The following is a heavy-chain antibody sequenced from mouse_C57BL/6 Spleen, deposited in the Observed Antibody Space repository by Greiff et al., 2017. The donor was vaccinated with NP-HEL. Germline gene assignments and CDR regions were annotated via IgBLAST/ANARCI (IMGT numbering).Heavy chain of an antibody. Sequence: EVQLQQSGPELVKPGASVKMSCKASGYTFTDYNMHWVKQSHGKSLEWIGYINPNNGGTSYNQKFKGKATLTVNKSSSTAYMELRSLTSEDSAVYYCAKIQLGNYGYCDVWGTGTTVTVSS. V-gene: IGHV1-22*01. CDR1: GYTFTDYN. CDR2: INPNNGGT. D-gene: IGHD2-1*01. J-gene: IGHJ1*03. CDR3: AKIQLGNYGYCDV.